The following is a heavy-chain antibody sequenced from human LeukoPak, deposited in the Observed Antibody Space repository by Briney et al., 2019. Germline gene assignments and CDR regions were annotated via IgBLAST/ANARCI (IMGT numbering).Heavy chain of an antibody. CDR2: IYYSGTT. CDR1: GGSISSSSYY. J-gene: IGHJ4*02. D-gene: IGHD3-22*01. CDR3: ARNTTHYYDTARRRGGAFDY. Sequence: PSETLSLTCTVSGGSISSSSYYWGWIWIRQPPGKGLEWIGRIYYSGTTYYNPSLKSRVTISVDTSKNQFSLKLSSVTAADTAVYYCARNTTHYYDTARRRGGAFDYWGQGTLVTVSS. V-gene: IGHV4-39*01.